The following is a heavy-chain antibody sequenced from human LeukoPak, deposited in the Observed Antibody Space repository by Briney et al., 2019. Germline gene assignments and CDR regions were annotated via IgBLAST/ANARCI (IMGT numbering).Heavy chain of an antibody. Sequence: ASVKVSCKASGGTFSSYAISWVRQAPGQGLEWMGGIIPIFGTANYAQKFQGRVTITTDESTSTAYMELSSLRSEDTAVYYCAVSTSLYMDVWGKGITVTVSS. CDR3: AVSTSLYMDV. CDR2: IIPIFGTA. J-gene: IGHJ6*03. D-gene: IGHD2-2*01. CDR1: GGTFSSYA. V-gene: IGHV1-69*05.